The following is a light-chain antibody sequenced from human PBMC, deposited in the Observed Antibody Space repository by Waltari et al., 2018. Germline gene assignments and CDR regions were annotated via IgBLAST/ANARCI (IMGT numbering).Light chain of an antibody. CDR1: LTLLYSSNRKNY. J-gene: IGKJ2*01. V-gene: IGKV4-1*01. CDR2: WAS. CDR3: QQYYTTPPT. Sequence: DIVMTQSPDTLAVSLGARATINCMSSLTLLYSSNRKNYLAWYQQRPGQPPQLLIYWASTRKSGVPDRFTGSGSGTHFTLTISSLQAEDVATYHCQQYYTTPPTFGQGTKLEI.